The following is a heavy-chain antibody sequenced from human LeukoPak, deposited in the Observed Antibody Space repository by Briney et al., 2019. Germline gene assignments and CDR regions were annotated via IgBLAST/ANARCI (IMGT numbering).Heavy chain of an antibody. J-gene: IGHJ4*02. Sequence: GGSLRLSCAASGFTFSSYAMHWVRQAPGKGLEWVAVISYDGSNKYYADSVKGRFTISRDNSKNTLYLQMNSLRAEDTAVYYCAMSSWVRGGYYFDYWGQGTLVTVSS. D-gene: IGHD3-10*01. CDR2: ISYDGSNK. V-gene: IGHV3-30-3*01. CDR1: GFTFSSYA. CDR3: AMSSWVRGGYYFDY.